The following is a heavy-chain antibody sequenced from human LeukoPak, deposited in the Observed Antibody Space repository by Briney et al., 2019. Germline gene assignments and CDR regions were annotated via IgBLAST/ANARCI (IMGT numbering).Heavy chain of an antibody. CDR2: IYYSGST. CDR3: ARGPYYDFWSGYSRTDFDY. CDR1: GGSISSYY. V-gene: IGHV4-59*01. Sequence: SETLSLTCTVSGGSISSYYWSWIRQPPGKGLEWIGYIYYSGSTNYNPSLKSRVTISVDTSKNQFSLKLSSVTAADTAVYYCARGPYYDFWSGYSRTDFDYWGQGTLVTASS. D-gene: IGHD3-3*01. J-gene: IGHJ4*02.